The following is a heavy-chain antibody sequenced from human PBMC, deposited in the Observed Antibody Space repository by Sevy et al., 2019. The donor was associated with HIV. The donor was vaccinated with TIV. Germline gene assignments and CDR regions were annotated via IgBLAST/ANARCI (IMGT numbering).Heavy chain of an antibody. Sequence: ASVKVSCKASGYTFTGYYMHWVRQAPGQGLEWMGRINPNSGGTNYAQKFQGRVTMTRDTSISKAYMELGRLRSDDTAVYYCARAGIVLMVYALPASYGMDVWGQGTTVTVSS. CDR3: ARAGIVLMVYALPASYGMDV. J-gene: IGHJ6*02. CDR1: GYTFTGYY. D-gene: IGHD2-8*01. CDR2: INPNSGGT. V-gene: IGHV1-2*06.